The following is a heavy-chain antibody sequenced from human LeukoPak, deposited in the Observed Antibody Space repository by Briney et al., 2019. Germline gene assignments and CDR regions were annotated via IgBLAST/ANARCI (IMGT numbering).Heavy chain of an antibody. J-gene: IGHJ4*02. V-gene: IGHV3-74*01. CDR2: INDDGSST. CDR1: GFTFSSYW. Sequence: GGSLRLSCAVSGFTFSSYWVHWVRQAPGKGQVWVSRINDDGSSTNYADSVKGRFTISRDNAKNTLYLQVNSLRAEDTAVYYCARARNGSLDYWGQGTLVTVSS. CDR3: ARARNGSLDY. D-gene: IGHD6-19*01.